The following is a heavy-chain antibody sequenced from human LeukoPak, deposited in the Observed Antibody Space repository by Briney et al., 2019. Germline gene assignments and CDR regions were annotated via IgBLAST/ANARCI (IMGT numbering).Heavy chain of an antibody. CDR2: IYYSGST. D-gene: IGHD6-19*01. CDR3: ARVSGSGWWIHSLGDYDGMDV. J-gene: IGHJ6*02. CDR1: GGSISDYY. V-gene: IGHV4-59*01. Sequence: SESLSLTCTVSGGSISDYYWSWIRQPPGKGLEWIGYIYYSGSTNYPPSLKSRVTISIDTSKNQFSLKLTSLTAADTAMYYCARVSGSGWWIHSLGDYDGMDVWGQGTTVTV.